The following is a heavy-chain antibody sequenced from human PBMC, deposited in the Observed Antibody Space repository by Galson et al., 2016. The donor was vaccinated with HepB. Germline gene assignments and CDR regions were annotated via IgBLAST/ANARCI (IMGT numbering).Heavy chain of an antibody. CDR3: ARNHGMVTKYYFDY. CDR1: GFIFSSYG. Sequence: SLRLSCAASGFIFSSYGMHWVRQAPGKGLEWVAVIWYDGSNIYYADSVKGRLTISRDNSKNTLYLQMNNLRVEDTAVYYCARNHGMVTKYYFDYWGQGALVTVSS. J-gene: IGHJ4*02. V-gene: IGHV3-33*01. D-gene: IGHD3-3*01. CDR2: IWYDGSNI.